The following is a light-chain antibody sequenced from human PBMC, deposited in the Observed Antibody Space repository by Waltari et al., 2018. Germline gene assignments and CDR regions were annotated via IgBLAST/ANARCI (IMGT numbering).Light chain of an antibody. CDR2: KDI. CDR3: QSTDRSGDSWV. CDR1: ALANQS. V-gene: IGLV3-25*03. J-gene: IGLJ3*02. Sequence: SYELTQPPSVSVSPGQTARITCSADALANQSASWFQQKAGQAPILVIYKDIERPSGVSERFSGASSGTTVTLTINGVQAEDEADYYCQSTDRSGDSWVFAGGTKLTVL.